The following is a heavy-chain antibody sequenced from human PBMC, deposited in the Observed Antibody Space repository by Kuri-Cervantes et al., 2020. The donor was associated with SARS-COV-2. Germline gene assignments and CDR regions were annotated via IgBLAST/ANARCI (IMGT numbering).Heavy chain of an antibody. D-gene: IGHD1-26*01. CDR2: IGPSGTTK. CDR1: GFIFSDYY. CDR3: ARVSGSYSSPIDY. V-gene: IGHV3-11*04. J-gene: IGHJ4*02. Sequence: GGSLRLSCTASGFIFSDYYMTWIRQAPGKGLEWVSNIGPSGTTKYYADSVKGRFTISRDNSKNTLYLQMNSLRAEDTAVYYCARVSGSYSSPIDYWGQGTLVTVSS.